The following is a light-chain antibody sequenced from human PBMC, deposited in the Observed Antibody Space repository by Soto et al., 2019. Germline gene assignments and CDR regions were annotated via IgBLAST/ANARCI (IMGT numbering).Light chain of an antibody. V-gene: IGKV2-24*01. CDR2: KAS. CDR1: QSLVASAGNMY. Sequence: EIVMTQTPLFLPVTLGQPASISCKSSQSLVASAGNMYLDWLHQRPGQPPRLLIYKASKRFSGVPDRFSGSGGGTDFTLHISRVEAEDVGIYFCLQATQLRTFGQGTRVEI. J-gene: IGKJ5*01. CDR3: LQATQLRT.